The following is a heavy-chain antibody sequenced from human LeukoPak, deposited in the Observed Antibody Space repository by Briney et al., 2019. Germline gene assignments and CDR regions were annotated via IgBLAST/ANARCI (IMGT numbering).Heavy chain of an antibody. D-gene: IGHD6-19*01. CDR1: GYTFTGYY. Sequence: ASVKVSCKASGYTFTGYYTHWVRQAPGQGLEWMGWINPNSGGTNYAQKSQGRVTMTRDTSISTAYMELSRLRSDDMAVYYCARDPLAGRIGYSSGWYVFNYFDYWGQGTLVTVSS. V-gene: IGHV1-2*02. CDR3: ARDPLAGRIGYSSGWYVFNYFDY. CDR2: INPNSGGT. J-gene: IGHJ4*02.